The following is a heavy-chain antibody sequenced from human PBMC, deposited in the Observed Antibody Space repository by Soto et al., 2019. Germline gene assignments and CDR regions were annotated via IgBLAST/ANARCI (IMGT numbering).Heavy chain of an antibody. CDR1: GYTFTGYY. CDR3: ARARLGYCSSTSCHMDYYYYGMDV. V-gene: IGHV1-2*04. J-gene: IGHJ6*02. D-gene: IGHD2-2*02. CDR2: INPNSGGT. Sequence: ASVKVSCKASGYTFTGYYMHWVRQAPGQGLEWMGWINPNSGGTNYAQKFQGWVTMTRDTSISTAYMELSRLRSDDTAVYYCARARLGYCSSTSCHMDYYYYGMDVWGQGTKVTVYS.